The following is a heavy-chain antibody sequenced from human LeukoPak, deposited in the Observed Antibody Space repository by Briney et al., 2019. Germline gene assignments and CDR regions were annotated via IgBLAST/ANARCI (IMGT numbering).Heavy chain of an antibody. CDR3: AKGVVVAPDVTPFDY. D-gene: IGHD2-2*01. CDR2: IRSDGSDT. CDR1: GFTFSDTW. Sequence: GGSLRLSCAASGFTFSDTWMHWVRQAPGKGLVWVSRIRSDGSDTRYAESVKGRFTISRDNSKNTLYLQMNSLRAEDTAVYYCAKGVVVAPDVTPFDYWGQGTLVTVSS. J-gene: IGHJ4*02. V-gene: IGHV3-74*01.